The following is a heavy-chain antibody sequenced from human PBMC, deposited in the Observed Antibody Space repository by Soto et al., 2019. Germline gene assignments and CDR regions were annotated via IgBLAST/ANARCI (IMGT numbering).Heavy chain of an antibody. CDR2: TSSDGGTK. V-gene: IGHV3-30-3*01. Sequence: GGSLRLSCAPSAFTFSGYSMHWFRQAPGKGLEWVAVTSSDGGTKFYADSVKGRFTVSRDNSKNTLYLQMSSLRAEDTAVYFRAREVVLTKWYFDNWGQGISVTVSS. D-gene: IGHD1-26*01. CDR1: AFTFSGYS. CDR3: AREVVLTKWYFDN. J-gene: IGHJ4*02.